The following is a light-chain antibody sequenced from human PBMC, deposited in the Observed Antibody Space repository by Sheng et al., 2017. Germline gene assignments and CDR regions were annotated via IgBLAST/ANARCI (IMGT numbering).Light chain of an antibody. Sequence: IVVTQSPGTLSLSPGEGATLSCKASQSVSSNYLAWYQQKTGQAPRLLIYGASTRATGIPDRFSGSGSGTDFTLTISRLEPEDFAVYYCLQYGSSPRTFGQGTEGG. V-gene: IGKV3-20*01. CDR2: GAS. CDR1: QSVSSNY. CDR3: LQYGSSPRT. J-gene: IGKJ1*01.